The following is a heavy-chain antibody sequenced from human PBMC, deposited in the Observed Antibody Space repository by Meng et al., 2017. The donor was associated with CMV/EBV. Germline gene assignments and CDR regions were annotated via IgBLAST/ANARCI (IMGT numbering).Heavy chain of an antibody. Sequence: SGFGFEEYGMSWVSQHPGKWFGWVCGINWNGGSTGHADSVKGRLTVSGHNAKYSLYLQMNSVRAEDTSLYPCAIGSCGSYVRGWFDSWGQGTLVTVSS. D-gene: IGHD1-26*01. CDR3: AIGSCGSYVRGWFDS. J-gene: IGHJ5*01. V-gene: IGHV3-20*01. CDR2: INWNGGST. CDR1: GFGFEEYG.